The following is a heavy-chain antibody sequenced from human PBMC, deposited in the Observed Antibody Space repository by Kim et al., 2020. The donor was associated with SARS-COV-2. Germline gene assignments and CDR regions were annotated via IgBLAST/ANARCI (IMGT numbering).Heavy chain of an antibody. CDR1: GYSFTSYW. CDR2: IDPSDSYT. CDR3: AILTREFIAVAGKYFDY. J-gene: IGHJ4*02. Sequence: GESLKISCKGSGYSFTSYWISWVRQMPGKGLEWMGRIDPSDSYTNYSPSFQGHVTISADKSISTAYLQWSSLKASDTAMYYCAILTREFIAVAGKYFDYWGQGTLVTVSS. V-gene: IGHV5-10-1*01. D-gene: IGHD6-19*01.